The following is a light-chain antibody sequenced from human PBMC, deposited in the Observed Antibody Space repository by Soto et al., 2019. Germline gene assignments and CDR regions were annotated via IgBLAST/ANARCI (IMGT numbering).Light chain of an antibody. V-gene: IGLV2-11*01. CDR1: SSDVGGYNY. CDR3: CSYAGSYTENDV. J-gene: IGLJ1*01. CDR2: DVS. Sequence: QSALTQPRSVSGSPGQSVTISCTGTSSDVGGYNYVSWYQQHPGKAPKLMIYDVSKRPSGVPDRFSGSKSGNTASLTISGLQAEDEADYYCCSYAGSYTENDVFGTGTKLTVL.